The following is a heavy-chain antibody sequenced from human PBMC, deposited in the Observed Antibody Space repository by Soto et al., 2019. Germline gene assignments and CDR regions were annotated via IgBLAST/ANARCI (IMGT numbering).Heavy chain of an antibody. V-gene: IGHV4-59*01. D-gene: IGHD1-26*01. Sequence: LSETLSLTCTVSNVSITSSYWNWIRQPPGKGLEWIGFVYYTGTTKYNPSLKSRVTISVDRSKNEFSLKLTSVTAADTAFYFCARDFAGRGPFDPWGQGTLVTVSS. CDR2: VYYTGTT. CDR1: NVSITSSY. CDR3: ARDFAGRGPFDP. J-gene: IGHJ5*01.